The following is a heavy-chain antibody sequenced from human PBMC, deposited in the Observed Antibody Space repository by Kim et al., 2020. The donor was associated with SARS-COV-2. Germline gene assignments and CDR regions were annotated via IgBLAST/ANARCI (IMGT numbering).Heavy chain of an antibody. CDR1: GGTFSSYA. CDR3: ARGYSSGYGFDY. Sequence: SVKVSCKASGGTFSSYAISWVRQAPGQGLEWMGGIIPIFGTANYAQKFQGRVTITADESMSTAYMELSSLRSEDTAVYYCARGYSSGYGFDYWGQGTLVTVSS. J-gene: IGHJ4*02. CDR2: IIPIFGTA. D-gene: IGHD3-22*01. V-gene: IGHV1-69*13.